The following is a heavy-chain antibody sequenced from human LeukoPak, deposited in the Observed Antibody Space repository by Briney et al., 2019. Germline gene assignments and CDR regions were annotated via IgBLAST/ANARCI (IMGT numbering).Heavy chain of an antibody. CDR3: ARESNYYGSGSPL. V-gene: IGHV4-39*07. Sequence: SETLSHTCTVSGRSISSSSYYWGWIRQPPGKGLECIGSIYYSGSTYYNPSLKSRVTISVDTSKNQFSLKLSSVTAADTAVYYCARESNYYGSGSPLWGQGTLVTVSS. D-gene: IGHD3-10*01. CDR2: IYYSGST. J-gene: IGHJ4*02. CDR1: GRSISSSSYY.